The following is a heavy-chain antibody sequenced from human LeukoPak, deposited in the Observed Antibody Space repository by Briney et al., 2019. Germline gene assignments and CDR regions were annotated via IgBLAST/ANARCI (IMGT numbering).Heavy chain of an antibody. CDR1: GGSISGYY. Sequence: PSETLSLTCAVSGGSISGYYWSWIRQPAGKGLEWMGRISGRGSTDYNPSLKSRVTMSVDTSKYQFSLKLSYVTAADTAVYYCAREGRSSTPGYWGQGTLVTVSS. D-gene: IGHD2-15*01. CDR2: ISGRGST. V-gene: IGHV4-4*07. J-gene: IGHJ4*02. CDR3: AREGRSSTPGY.